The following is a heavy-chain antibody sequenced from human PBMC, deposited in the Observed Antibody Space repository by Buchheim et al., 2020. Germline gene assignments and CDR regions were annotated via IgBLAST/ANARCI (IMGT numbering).Heavy chain of an antibody. V-gene: IGHV4-30-4*01. CDR1: GGSVSSGDYY. CDR2: IHYSGST. CDR3: ARQNSGYFAY. D-gene: IGHD3-22*01. Sequence: QVQLQESGPGLLKPSQTLSLTCSVSGGSVSSGDYYWSWIRQPPGKGLEWIGYIHYSGSTYYNPSLKSRVFISRDTSKNQLSLKMTSVTATDTAAYYCARQNSGYFAYWGQGT. J-gene: IGHJ4*02.